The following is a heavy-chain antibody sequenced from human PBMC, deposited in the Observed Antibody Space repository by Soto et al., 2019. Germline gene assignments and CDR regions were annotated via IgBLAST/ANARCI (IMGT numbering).Heavy chain of an antibody. V-gene: IGHV4-59*01. Sequence: QVQLQASGPGLVKPSETLSLTCTVSGDSISGFYWSWIRQPPGKGLEWIGYINHAGSTYYSPSLQSRVTISLDSAKNQFSLILTSVIAADTAVYFCATFRRNYFDNWGQGTLVTVSS. D-gene: IGHD3-16*01. CDR1: GDSISGFY. J-gene: IGHJ4*02. CDR3: ATFRRNYFDN. CDR2: INHAGST.